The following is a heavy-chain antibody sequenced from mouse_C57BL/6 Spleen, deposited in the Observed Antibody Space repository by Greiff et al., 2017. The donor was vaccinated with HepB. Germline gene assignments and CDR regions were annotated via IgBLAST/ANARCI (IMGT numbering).Heavy chain of an antibody. D-gene: IGHD3-2*02. V-gene: IGHV1-26*01. CDR3: ASAAQATE. Sequence: VQLQQSGPELVKPGASVKISCKASGYTFTDYYMNWVKQSHGKSLEWIGDINPNNGGTSYNQKFKGKATLTVDKSSSTAYMELRSLTSEDSAVYYCASAAQATEWGQGTTLTVSS. CDR2: INPNNGGT. CDR1: GYTFTDYY. J-gene: IGHJ2*01.